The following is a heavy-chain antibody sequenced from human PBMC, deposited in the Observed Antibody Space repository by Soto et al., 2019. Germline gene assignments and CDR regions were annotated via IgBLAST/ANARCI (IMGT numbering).Heavy chain of an antibody. CDR1: GYTFTGYY. D-gene: IGHD6-19*01. J-gene: IGHJ5*02. V-gene: IGHV1-2*02. Sequence: ASVKVSCKXSGYTFTGYYMHWVRQAPGQGLEWMGWINPNSGGTNYAQKFQGRVTMTRDTSISTAYMELSRLRSDDTALYYCARWYSSGWYFFDPWGQGTLVTVSS. CDR2: INPNSGGT. CDR3: ARWYSSGWYFFDP.